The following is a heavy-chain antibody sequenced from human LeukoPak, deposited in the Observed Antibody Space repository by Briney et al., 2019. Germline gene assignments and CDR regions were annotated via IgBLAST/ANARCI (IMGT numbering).Heavy chain of an antibody. CDR2: ISSSGSSM. Sequence: GGSLRLSCAASGFTFNTFEMNWVRQAPGKGLEWVSYISSSGSSMYYADSVKGRFTISRDNAKNSLYLQMHSLRAEDTTVYYCVRGGNYGYLWNAFDTWGQGTMVTVSS. D-gene: IGHD5-18*01. CDR3: VRGGNYGYLWNAFDT. J-gene: IGHJ3*02. V-gene: IGHV3-48*03. CDR1: GFTFNTFE.